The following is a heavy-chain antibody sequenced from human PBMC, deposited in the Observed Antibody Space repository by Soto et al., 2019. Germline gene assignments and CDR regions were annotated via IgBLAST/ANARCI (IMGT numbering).Heavy chain of an antibody. V-gene: IGHV4-4*02. D-gene: IGHD5-12*01. J-gene: IGHJ6*02. CDR2: IYHSGST. CDR3: ARSDVDIVATTNYYYYGMDV. Sequence: SSETLSLTCAVSGGSISSSNWWSWVRQPPGKGLEWIGEIYHSGSTNYNPSLKSRVTISVDKSKNQFSLKLSSVTAADTAVYYCARSDVDIVATTNYYYYGMDVWGQGTTVTVS. CDR1: GGSISSSNW.